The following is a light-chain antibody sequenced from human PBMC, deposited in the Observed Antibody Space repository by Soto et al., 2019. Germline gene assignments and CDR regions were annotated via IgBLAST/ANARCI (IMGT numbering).Light chain of an antibody. CDR3: QQYTNSPGTT. Sequence: EIALTQSPVALAFSPLERATLSCPASQGIGSKYLAWYQQKPGQAPRLLIYAASSRATGIPDRFSGSGSGTDFTLTISRLEPEDFAVYHCQQYTNSPGTTFGQGTRLEIK. J-gene: IGKJ5*01. CDR2: AAS. V-gene: IGKV3-20*01. CDR1: QGIGSKY.